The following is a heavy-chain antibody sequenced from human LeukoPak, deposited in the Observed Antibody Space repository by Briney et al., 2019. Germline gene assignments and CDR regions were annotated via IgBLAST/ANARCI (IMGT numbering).Heavy chain of an antibody. V-gene: IGHV1-46*01. J-gene: IGHJ4*02. CDR3: ARDQASWDIVVVPTATD. CDR1: GYTFTSYY. Sequence: ASVKVSCKASGYTFTSYYMHWVRQAPGQGLEWMGIINPSGGSTSYAQKFQGRVTMTRDTSTSTVYMELSSLRSEDTAVYYCARDQASWDIVVVPTATDWGQGTLVTVSS. CDR2: INPSGGST. D-gene: IGHD2-2*01.